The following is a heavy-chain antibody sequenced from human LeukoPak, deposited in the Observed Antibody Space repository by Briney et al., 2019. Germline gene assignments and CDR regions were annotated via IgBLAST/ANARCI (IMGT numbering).Heavy chain of an antibody. CDR1: GFTFSSYS. CDR2: ISSSSSYI. J-gene: IGHJ6*03. V-gene: IGHV3-21*01. Sequence: GGSLRLSCAASGFTFSSYSMNWARQAPGKGLEWVSSISSSSSYIYYADSVKGRFTISRDNAKNSLYLQMNSLRAEDTAVYYCARGVHDSSGYYSLYWYYYMDVWGKGTTVTVSS. CDR3: ARGVHDSSGYYSLYWYYYMDV. D-gene: IGHD3-22*01.